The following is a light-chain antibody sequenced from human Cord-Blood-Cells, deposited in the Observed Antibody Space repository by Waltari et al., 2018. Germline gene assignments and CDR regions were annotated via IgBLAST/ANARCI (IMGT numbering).Light chain of an antibody. V-gene: IGLV2-11*01. CDR3: CSYAGSYTYA. J-gene: IGLJ1*01. Sequence: QSALTQPRSVSGSPGQSVTISCTGTSSDVGGYNYVSWYQQHPGKAPKLMIYDVSKRPTGVPDRFSGSTSGNTASLTISGLQAEDEADYYCCSYAGSYTYAFGSGTKVTVL. CDR2: DVS. CDR1: SSDVGGYNY.